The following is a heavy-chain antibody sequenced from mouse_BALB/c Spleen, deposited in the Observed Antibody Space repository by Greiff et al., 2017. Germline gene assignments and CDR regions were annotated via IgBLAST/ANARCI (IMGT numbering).Heavy chain of an antibody. V-gene: IGHV2-9*02. CDR1: GFSLTSYG. CDR3: ARSPSMITTGAWFAY. Sequence: VKLVESGPGLVAPSQSLSITCTVSGFSLTSYGVHWVRQPPGKGLEWLGVIWAGGSTNYNSALMSRLSISKDNSKSQVFLKMNSLQTDDTAMYYCARSPSMITTGAWFAYWGQGTLVTVSA. CDR2: IWAGGST. D-gene: IGHD2-4*01. J-gene: IGHJ3*01.